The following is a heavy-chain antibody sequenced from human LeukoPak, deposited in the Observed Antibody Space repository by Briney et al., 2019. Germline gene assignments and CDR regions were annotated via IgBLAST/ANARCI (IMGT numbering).Heavy chain of an antibody. CDR1: GFTFRVYA. J-gene: IGHJ4*02. CDR2: IRSKAYGGTT. CDR3: SKWVTFGEFYDY. D-gene: IGHD3-10*01. V-gene: IGHV3-49*04. Sequence: GGSLRLSYAASGFTFRVYAMSWGREARGKGLEWGVFIRSKAYGGTTEYAASVKGRFTISRDDSKRIAYLQMNSLKTEDTAVYYCSKWVTFGEFYDYWGQGTLVTVSS.